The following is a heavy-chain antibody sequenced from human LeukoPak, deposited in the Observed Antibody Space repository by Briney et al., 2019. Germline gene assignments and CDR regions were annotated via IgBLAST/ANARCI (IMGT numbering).Heavy chain of an antibody. CDR2: ISGSSTTI. J-gene: IGHJ6*02. CDR3: AKDGRIVVVPAAIMPFYYYYGMDV. Sequence: GGSLRLSCVASGFTFSNYNMNWVRQAPGKGLEWLSYISGSSTTIYYADSVKGRFTISRDNAKNSLYLQMNSPRDEDTALYYCAKDGRIVVVPAAIMPFYYYYGMDVWGQGTTVTVSS. V-gene: IGHV3-48*02. CDR1: GFTFSNYN. D-gene: IGHD2-2*02.